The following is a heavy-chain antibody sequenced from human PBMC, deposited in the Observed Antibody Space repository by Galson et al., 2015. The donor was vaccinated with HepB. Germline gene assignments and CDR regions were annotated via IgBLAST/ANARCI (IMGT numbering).Heavy chain of an antibody. V-gene: IGHV3-23*01. D-gene: IGHD5-18*01. CDR2: ISGSGGTT. CDR1: GFTFSSYA. J-gene: IGHJ4*02. CDR3: ANGYVDAAMGPY. Sequence: SLRLSCAASGFTFSSYAMTWVRQAPGKGLEWVSAISGSGGTTYYADSVKGRFTISRDNSKNTLYLQMNSLRAEGTAVYYCANGYVDAAMGPYWGQGTLVTVSS.